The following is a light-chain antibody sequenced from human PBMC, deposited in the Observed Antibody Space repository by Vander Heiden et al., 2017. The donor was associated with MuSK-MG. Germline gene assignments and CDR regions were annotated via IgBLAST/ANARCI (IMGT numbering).Light chain of an antibody. V-gene: IGKV4-1*01. CDR1: QSLLYSSNNKNY. Sequence: DIVMTQSPDSLAVSLGERATINCKSSQSLLYSSNNKNYLRWYQQKPGQLPKLPIYWVSSPESRVLDRFRGCASVTDFTLTISIIKVQHVAVYYFQQDYTPPHTLGQGTKLEIK. CDR2: WVS. CDR3: QQDYTPPHT. J-gene: IGKJ2*01.